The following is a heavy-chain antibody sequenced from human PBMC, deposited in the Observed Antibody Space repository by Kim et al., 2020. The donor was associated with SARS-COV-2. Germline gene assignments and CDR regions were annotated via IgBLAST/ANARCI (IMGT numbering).Heavy chain of an antibody. CDR3: ARRTRRYSYGYFDY. V-gene: IGHV4-39*01. J-gene: IGHJ4*02. Sequence: YNPSLKSRVTISVDTSKNQFSLRLSSVTVADTAVYYCARRTRRYSYGYFDYWGQGTLVTVSS. D-gene: IGHD5-18*01.